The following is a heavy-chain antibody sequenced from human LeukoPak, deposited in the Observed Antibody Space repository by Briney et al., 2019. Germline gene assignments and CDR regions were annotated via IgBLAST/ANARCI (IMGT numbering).Heavy chain of an antibody. CDR2: ISSSGSTI. Sequence: GGSLRLSCAASGFTFSDYYMSWIRQAPGKGLEWVSYISSSGSTIYYADSVKGRFTISRDNAKNSLYLQMNSLRAEDTAVYYCAREIGLNYDFWSGYYYNWFDPWGQGTLVTVSS. CDR3: AREIGLNYDFWSGYYYNWFDP. D-gene: IGHD3-3*01. V-gene: IGHV3-11*01. J-gene: IGHJ5*02. CDR1: GFTFSDYY.